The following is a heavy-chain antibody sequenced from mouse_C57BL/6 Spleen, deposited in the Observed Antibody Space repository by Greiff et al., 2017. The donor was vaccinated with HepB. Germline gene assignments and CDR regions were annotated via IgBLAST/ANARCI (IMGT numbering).Heavy chain of an antibody. J-gene: IGHJ2*01. Sequence: EVQLQQSGPELVKPGASVKISCKASGYSFTGYYMNWVKQSPEKSLEWIGEINPRTGGNNFKQKVKAKAKLTLYKSSSTAYMQLKSLTSEGPAVYYCAREKDDYGSGDDYFDYWGQGTTLTVSS. CDR3: AREKDDYGSGDDYFDY. CDR1: GYSFTGYY. CDR2: INPRTGGN. V-gene: IGHV1-42*01. D-gene: IGHD1-1*01.